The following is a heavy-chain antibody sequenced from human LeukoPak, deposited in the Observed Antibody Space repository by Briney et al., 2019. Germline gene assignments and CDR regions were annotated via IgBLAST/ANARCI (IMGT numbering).Heavy chain of an antibody. D-gene: IGHD1-26*01. CDR3: ARETNLLLRGSAFDI. J-gene: IGHJ3*02. CDR2: IRYDGSNK. V-gene: IGHV3-30*02. Sequence: GGSLRLSCAASGFTFSSYGMHWVRQAPGKGLEWVAFIRYDGSNKYYADSVKGRFTISRDNSKNTLYLQMNSLRAEDTAVYYFARETNLLLRGSAFDIWGQGTMVTVSS. CDR1: GFTFSSYG.